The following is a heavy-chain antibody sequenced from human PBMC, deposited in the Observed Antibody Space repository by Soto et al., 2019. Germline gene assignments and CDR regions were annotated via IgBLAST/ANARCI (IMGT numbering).Heavy chain of an antibody. Sequence: SETLSLTCTVSGGSIASYYWSWIRQPPGEGLEWVGYISYTGSTRYNPSLESRVTISLDTSNSQFSLKLTSVTAADTAMYYCAKHVLRNNQFESWGQGTRVTVSS. J-gene: IGHJ4*02. D-gene: IGHD1-20*01. CDR3: AKHVLRNNQFES. V-gene: IGHV4-59*08. CDR2: ISYTGST. CDR1: GGSIASYY.